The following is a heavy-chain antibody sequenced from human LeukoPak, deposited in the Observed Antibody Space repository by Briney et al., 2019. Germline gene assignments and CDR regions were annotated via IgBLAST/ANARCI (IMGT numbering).Heavy chain of an antibody. CDR2: INPNSGGT. V-gene: IGHV1-2*02. CDR3: ASPWGRWFGELIWYFVL. Sequence: ASVKVSCKASGYTFTAYYIHWVRQAPGQGLEWMGWINPNSGGTNYAQRFQGRVTMTRDTSITTAYMELSRLRSDDTAVYYCASPWGRWFGELIWYFVLWGRGTLVTVSS. CDR1: GYTFTAYY. D-gene: IGHD3-10*01. J-gene: IGHJ2*01.